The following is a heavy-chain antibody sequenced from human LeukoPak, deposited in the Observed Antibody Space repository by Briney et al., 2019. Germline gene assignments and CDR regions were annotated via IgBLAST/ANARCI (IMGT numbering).Heavy chain of an antibody. CDR2: ITPHGNAA. Sequence: PGGSLRLSCAASGFTFSDYWMHWVRQVPGKGLAWVSRITPHGNAANYADSVRGRFTISRDNARNTLYLQMTSLGAEDTAVYYCARDFVIAETPGDDFDYWGQGTLVTVSS. D-gene: IGHD2/OR15-2a*01. CDR3: ARDFVIAETPGDDFDY. J-gene: IGHJ4*02. V-gene: IGHV3-74*01. CDR1: GFTFSDYW.